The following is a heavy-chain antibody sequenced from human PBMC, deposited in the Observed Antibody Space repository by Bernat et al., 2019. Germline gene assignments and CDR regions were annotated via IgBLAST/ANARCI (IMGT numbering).Heavy chain of an antibody. J-gene: IGHJ4*02. CDR2: VSVSGGST. V-gene: IGHV3-23*01. CDR3: AKDVGSYYDGNYFDY. D-gene: IGHD1-26*01. CDR1: GFTFGSYA. Sequence: EVQLLESGGGLVQPGGSLRLSCAASGFTFGSYAMSWVRQAPGKGLEWVSTVSVSGGSTYYADSVKGRFTISRDNSKNALYLQMHSLRAEDTAVFYCAKDVGSYYDGNYFDYWGQGTLVTVSS.